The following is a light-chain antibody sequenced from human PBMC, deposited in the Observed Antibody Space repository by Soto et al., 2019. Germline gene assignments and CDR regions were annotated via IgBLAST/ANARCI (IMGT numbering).Light chain of an antibody. CDR1: QSLLHSNGYNY. J-gene: IGKJ1*01. Sequence: DIVVTQSPLTLPVTPGETASISCRSSQSLLHSNGYNYLDWYLQKPGQSPQLLIYLGSNRASGVPDRFNGSGSGTDFTLKISRVEAEDVGVYYCVQALQSPPWTFGQGTKVEIK. V-gene: IGKV2-28*01. CDR3: VQALQSPPWT. CDR2: LGS.